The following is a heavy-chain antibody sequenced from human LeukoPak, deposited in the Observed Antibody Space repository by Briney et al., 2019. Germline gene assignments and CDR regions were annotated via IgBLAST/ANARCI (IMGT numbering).Heavy chain of an antibody. CDR1: GFTFSDHT. CDR3: ARVPYSVLPTPFDS. D-gene: IGHD5/OR15-5a*01. CDR2: ISSASILI. J-gene: IGHJ4*02. Sequence: PGGSLRLSCAASGFTFSDHTMNWVRQAPGKGPEWIAYISSASILIYYADSVKGRFTISRDNAKNSLYLQMNSLRAEDTAVYYCARVPYSVLPTPFDSWGQGTLVTVSS. V-gene: IGHV3-48*01.